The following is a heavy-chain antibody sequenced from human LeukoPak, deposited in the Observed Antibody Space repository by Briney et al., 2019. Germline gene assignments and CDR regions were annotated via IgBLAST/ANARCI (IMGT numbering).Heavy chain of an antibody. CDR1: GFTFSSYG. V-gene: IGHV4-34*01. J-gene: IGHJ6*03. CDR3: ARGRTGYQLLPTKKDSSYYYMDV. Sequence: GSLRLSCAASGFTFSSYGMHWVRQAPGKGLEWIGEINHSGSTNYNPSLKSRVTISVDTSKNQFSLKLSSVTAADTAVFYCARGRTGYQLLPTKKDSSYYYMDVWGKGTTVTVSS. CDR2: INHSGST. D-gene: IGHD2-2*01.